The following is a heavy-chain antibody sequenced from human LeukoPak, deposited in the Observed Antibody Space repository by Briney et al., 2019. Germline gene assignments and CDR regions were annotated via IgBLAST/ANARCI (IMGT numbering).Heavy chain of an antibody. J-gene: IGHJ6*02. CDR3: ARTGDYDYGEWGYYYGMDV. CDR2: ISSSSSTI. V-gene: IGHV3-48*02. D-gene: IGHD4-17*01. Sequence: GGSLRLSCAASGFTFSSYSMNWVRQAPGKGLEWVSYISSSSSTIYYADSVKGRFTISRDNAKNSPYLQMNSLRDEDTAVYYCARTGDYDYGEWGYYYGMDVWGQGTTVTVSS. CDR1: GFTFSSYS.